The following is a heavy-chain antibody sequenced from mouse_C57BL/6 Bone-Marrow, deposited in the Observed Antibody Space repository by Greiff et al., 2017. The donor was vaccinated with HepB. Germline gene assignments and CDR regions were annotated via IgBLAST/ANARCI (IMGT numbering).Heavy chain of an antibody. CDR1: GYTFTSYG. J-gene: IGHJ3*01. CDR3: ARDGYSSWFAY. V-gene: IGHV1-81*01. CDR2: IYARSGNT. D-gene: IGHD2-3*01. Sequence: VQLLESGAELARPGASVKLSCKASGYTFTSYGISWVKQRTGQGLEWIGEIYARSGNTYYNENFKGKATITADKSTSTAYMELRSLTSEDSAVYFSARDGYSSWFAYWGQGTLVTVSA.